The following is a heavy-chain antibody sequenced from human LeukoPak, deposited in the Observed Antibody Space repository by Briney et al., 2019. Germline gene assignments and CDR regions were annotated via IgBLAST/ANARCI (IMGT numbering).Heavy chain of an antibody. CDR3: ARDRSRGWYYFDY. V-gene: IGHV4-59*01. J-gene: IGHJ4*02. CDR1: GGSISSYY. Sequence: KPSETLSLTCTVSGGSISSYYWSWIRQPPGKGLEWIGYIYYSGSTNYNPSLKSRVTISVDTSKNQFSLKLSSVTAADTAVYYCARDRSRGWYYFDYWGQGTLVTVSS. D-gene: IGHD6-19*01. CDR2: IYYSGST.